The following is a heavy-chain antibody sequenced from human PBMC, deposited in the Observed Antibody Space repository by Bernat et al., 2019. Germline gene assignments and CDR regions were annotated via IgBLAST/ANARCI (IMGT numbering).Heavy chain of an antibody. J-gene: IGHJ4*02. V-gene: IGHV4-34*10. CDR1: GGSFSGYS. CDR3: ARGNMAASIFY. CDR2: ISHSGRT. Sequence: QLQLQESGPGLVKPSETLSLTCTVYGGSFSGYSWTWIRQPPGKGLEWIGEISHSGRTNYNPSLKSRVTISIDTSKNQFSLSLSSVTAADTALYYCARGNMAASIFYWGQGTLVTVSS. D-gene: IGHD6-13*01.